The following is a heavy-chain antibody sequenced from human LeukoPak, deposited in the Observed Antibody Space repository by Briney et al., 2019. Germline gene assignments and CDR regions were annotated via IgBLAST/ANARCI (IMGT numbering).Heavy chain of an antibody. Sequence: PGGSLRLPCAASGFTFTSYTMNWVRQAPGKGLEWVSSISPFNKYLYHADSLKGRFTTSRDNAKNSLYLQMNGLRAEDTAVYYCAREISGEGFDYWGQGTLVTVSS. CDR2: ISPFNKYL. CDR1: GFTFTSYT. J-gene: IGHJ4*02. D-gene: IGHD7-27*01. CDR3: AREISGEGFDY. V-gene: IGHV3-21*01.